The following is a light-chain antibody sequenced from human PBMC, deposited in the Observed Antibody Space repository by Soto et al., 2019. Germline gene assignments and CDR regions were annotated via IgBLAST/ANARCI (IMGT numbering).Light chain of an antibody. V-gene: IGLV2-14*01. J-gene: IGLJ1*01. CDR2: EVT. Sequence: QSALTQPASVSGSPGQSITISCTGTSSDVGGYNCVSWYQHHPGKAPKLMIYEVTYRPSGVSNRFSASKSGNTASLTISGLRAEDEADYYCSSYTSSSTLDFGTGTKVTVL. CDR3: SSYTSSSTLD. CDR1: SSDVGGYNC.